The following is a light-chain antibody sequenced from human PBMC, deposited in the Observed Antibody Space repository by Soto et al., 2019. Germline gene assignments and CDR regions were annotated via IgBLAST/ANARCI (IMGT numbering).Light chain of an antibody. CDR3: LSYTSSITWV. J-gene: IGLJ3*02. CDR2: EVS. V-gene: IGLV2-14*01. Sequence: QSVLTQPASVSGSPGQSITISCTGTTSDVGGYNFVSWYQQHPGKAPKLMIYEVSNRPSGVSHRFSGSKSGNTASLTISGLQAEDEADYYCLSYTSSITWVFGGGTKLT. CDR1: TSDVGGYNF.